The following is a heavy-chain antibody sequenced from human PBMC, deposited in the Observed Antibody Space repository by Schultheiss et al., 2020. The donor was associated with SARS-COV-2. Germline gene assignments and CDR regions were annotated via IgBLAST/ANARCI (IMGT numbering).Heavy chain of an antibody. CDR2: IIPIFGTA. Sequence: SVKVSCKASGGTFSSYAISWVRQAPGQGLEWMGGIIPIFGTANYAQKFQGRVTITADKSTSTAYMELSSLRSEDTAVYYCARGNVDTAIVTPNYFDYWGQGTLVTVSS. J-gene: IGHJ4*02. D-gene: IGHD5-18*01. CDR3: ARGNVDTAIVTPNYFDY. V-gene: IGHV1-69*06. CDR1: GGTFSSYA.